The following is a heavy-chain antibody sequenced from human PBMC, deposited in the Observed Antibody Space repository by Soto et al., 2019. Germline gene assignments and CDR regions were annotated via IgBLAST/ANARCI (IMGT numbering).Heavy chain of an antibody. V-gene: IGHV4-59*01. CDR3: ARDGRGSSSSGGLLGFYFDY. D-gene: IGHD6-6*01. J-gene: IGHJ4*02. CDR2: IYYSGST. CDR1: GGSISSYY. Sequence: SYTLSLTFTVSGGSISSYYWSWIGHPRVNLLEWIGYIYYSGSTNYNPSLKSRVTISVDTSKNQFSLKLSSVTAADTAVYYCARDGRGSSSSGGLLGFYFDYWGQGTLVTVSS.